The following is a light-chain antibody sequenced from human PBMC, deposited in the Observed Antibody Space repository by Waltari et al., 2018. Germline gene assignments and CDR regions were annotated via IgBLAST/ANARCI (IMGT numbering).Light chain of an antibody. CDR3: QQYSSLPLT. V-gene: IGKV4-1*01. J-gene: IGKJ4*01. CDR2: WAT. CDR1: QSVLFSSNHNNY. Sequence: DIVMTQSPDSLAVSLGETATINCKSSQSVLFSSNHNNYLAWYQQKPGQAPKLLIYWATTRESGVPDRFSGSGSGTDFTLTISSLQAEDVAIYYCQQYSSLPLTVGGGTKVEIK.